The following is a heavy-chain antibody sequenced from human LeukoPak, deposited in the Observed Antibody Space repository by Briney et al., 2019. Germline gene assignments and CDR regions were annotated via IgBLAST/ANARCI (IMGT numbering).Heavy chain of an antibody. CDR3: ARAPGTYSSGWNFDY. V-gene: IGHV1-2*04. CDR2: INPNSGGT. CDR1: GYTFTGYY. Sequence: ASVKVSCKASGYTFTGYYMHWVRQAPGQGLEWMGWINPNSGGTNYAQKFQGWVTMTRDTSISTAYMELSRLRSDDTAVYYCARAPGTYSSGWNFDYWGQGTLVTVSS. D-gene: IGHD6-19*01. J-gene: IGHJ4*02.